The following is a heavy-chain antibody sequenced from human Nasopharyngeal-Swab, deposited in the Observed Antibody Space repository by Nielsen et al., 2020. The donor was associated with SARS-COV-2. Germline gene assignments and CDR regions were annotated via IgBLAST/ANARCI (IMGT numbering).Heavy chain of an antibody. V-gene: IGHV4-59*08. CDR3: ARRGKDSYGYHYYMDV. J-gene: IGHJ6*03. CDR2: IYSNGGT. CDR1: GGSIGDYH. D-gene: IGHD5-18*01. Sequence: GSLRLSCSVSGGSIGDYHWSWIRQPPGKGLEWIGYIYSNGGTNYNPSFKSRLTTSVDTSKNQFSLKLSSVTAEDTAVYYCARRGKDSYGYHYYMDVWGKGATVTVSS.